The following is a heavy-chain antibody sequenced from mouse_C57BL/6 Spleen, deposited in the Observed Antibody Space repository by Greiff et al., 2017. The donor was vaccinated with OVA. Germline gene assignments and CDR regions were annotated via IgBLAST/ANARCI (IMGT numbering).Heavy chain of an antibody. CDR2: ISSGSSTI. V-gene: IGHV5-17*01. CDR3: ARRDYDGRFDY. J-gene: IGHJ2*01. Sequence: DVHLVESGGGLVKPGGSLKLSCAASGFTFSDYGMHWVRQAPEKGLEWVAYISSGSSTIYYADTVKGRFTISRDNAKNTLFLQMTSLRSEDTAMYYCARRDYDGRFDYWGQGTTLTVSS. D-gene: IGHD2-4*01. CDR1: GFTFSDYG.